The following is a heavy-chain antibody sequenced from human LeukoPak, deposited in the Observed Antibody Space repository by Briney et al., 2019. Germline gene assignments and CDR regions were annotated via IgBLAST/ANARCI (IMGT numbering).Heavy chain of an antibody. CDR2: ISSSSSYI. D-gene: IGHD6-6*01. CDR3: ARVVYSSSFTGWFDP. Sequence: GGSLRLSCAASGFSFSSYTMNWVRQAPEKGLEWVSSISSSSSYIYYTDSVKGRFTISRDNAKNSLYLQMNSLRAEDTAVYYCARVVYSSSFTGWFDPWGQGTLVTVSS. CDR1: GFSFSSYT. J-gene: IGHJ5*02. V-gene: IGHV3-21*01.